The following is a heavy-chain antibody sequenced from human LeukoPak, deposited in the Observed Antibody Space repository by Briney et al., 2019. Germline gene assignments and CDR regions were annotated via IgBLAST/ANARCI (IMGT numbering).Heavy chain of an antibody. CDR1: GFTVSTNY. Sequence: GGSLRLSCAASGFTVSTNYMSWVRQAPGKGLEWVSVIYSGGSTYYADSVKGRFTISRDNAKNTLYLQMNSLRAEDTAVYYCARVFSGWPRYWGQGTLVTVSS. CDR3: ARVFSGWPRY. D-gene: IGHD6-19*01. J-gene: IGHJ4*02. V-gene: IGHV3-53*01. CDR2: IYSGGST.